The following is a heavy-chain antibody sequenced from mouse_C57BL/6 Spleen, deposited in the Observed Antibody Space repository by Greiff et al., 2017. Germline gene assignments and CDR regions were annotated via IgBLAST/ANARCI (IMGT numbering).Heavy chain of an antibody. D-gene: IGHD3-2*02. V-gene: IGHV1-18*01. CDR1: GYTFTDYN. CDR2: INPNNGGT. CDR3: ARKTAQALLFDY. Sequence: EVKLVESGPELVKPGASVKIPCKASGYTFTDYNMDWVKQSHGKSLEWIGDINPNNGGTIYNQKFKGKATLTVDKSSSTAYMELRSLTSEDTAVYYCARKTAQALLFDYWGQGTTLTVSS. J-gene: IGHJ2*01.